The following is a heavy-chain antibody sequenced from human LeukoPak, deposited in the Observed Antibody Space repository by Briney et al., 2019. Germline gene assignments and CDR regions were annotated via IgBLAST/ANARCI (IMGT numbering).Heavy chain of an antibody. V-gene: IGHV3-30-3*01. Sequence: GRSLRLSCAASGFTFSSYAMHWVRQAPGKGLEWVAVISYDGSNKYYADSVKGRFTISRDNSKNTLYLQMNSLRAEDTAVYYCASLSRGDYNLDYWGQGTLVTVSS. CDR3: ASLSRGDYNLDY. D-gene: IGHD2-21*02. J-gene: IGHJ4*02. CDR2: ISYDGSNK. CDR1: GFTFSSYA.